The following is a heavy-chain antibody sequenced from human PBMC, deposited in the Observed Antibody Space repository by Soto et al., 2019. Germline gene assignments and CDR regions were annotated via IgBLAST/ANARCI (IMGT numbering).Heavy chain of an antibody. V-gene: IGHV4-39*01. CDR2: IYYSGST. Sequence: ETLSLTCTVSGGSISSSSYYWGWIRQPPGKGLEWIGSIYYSGSTYYNPSLKSRVTISVDTSKNQFSLKLSSVTAADTAVYYCARHAGYCSGGSCYYYYYMDVWGKGTTVTVSS. CDR1: GGSISSSSYY. D-gene: IGHD2-15*01. CDR3: ARHAGYCSGGSCYYYYYMDV. J-gene: IGHJ6*03.